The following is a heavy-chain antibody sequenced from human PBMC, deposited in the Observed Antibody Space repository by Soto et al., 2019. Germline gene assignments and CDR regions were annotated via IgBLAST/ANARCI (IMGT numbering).Heavy chain of an antibody. CDR1: GGPFSGVY. CDR3: ARDAFCGSGTCRVGHWFDP. CDR2: VNHRGSA. Sequence: QVQLQQWGAGLLKTSETLSLTCGVSGGPFSGVYWSWIRQPPGKGLEWIGGVNHRGSANYNPSLEIRVTMSLDTSKNQFSLKLTSVTAADSAVYYCARDAFCGSGTCRVGHWFDPWGQGTLVTVSS. V-gene: IGHV4-34*02. J-gene: IGHJ5*02. D-gene: IGHD2-21*01.